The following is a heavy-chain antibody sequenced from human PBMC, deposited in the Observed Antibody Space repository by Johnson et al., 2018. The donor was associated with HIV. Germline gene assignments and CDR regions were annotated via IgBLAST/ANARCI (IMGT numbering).Heavy chain of an antibody. Sequence: VQLVEFGGGLVQPGRSLRLSCAASGFTFDDYAMHWVRQAPGKGLEWVSGISWNSGSIGYADSVKGRFTISRENAKNSLYLQMNSLRAGDTAAYYCARAGDYDILTGSLMKGAFDIWGQGTMVIVSS. CDR3: ARAGDYDILTGSLMKGAFDI. J-gene: IGHJ3*02. V-gene: IGHV3-9*01. D-gene: IGHD3-9*01. CDR2: ISWNSGSI. CDR1: GFTFDDYA.